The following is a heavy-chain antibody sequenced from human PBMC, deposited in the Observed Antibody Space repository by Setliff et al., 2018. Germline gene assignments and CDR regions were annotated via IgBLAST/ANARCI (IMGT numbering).Heavy chain of an antibody. CDR1: GGTFSRYA. D-gene: IGHD5-12*01. V-gene: IGHV1-69*05. J-gene: IGHJ4*02. CDR3: VRGPGPSVVVAMPFDR. Sequence: ASVKVSCKASGGTFSRYAINWVRQAPGQGLEWMGGIIPIFGTTNYAQRFQGRVTIITDESTTTVYMEVASLRSGDTAVYYCVRGPGPSVVVAMPFDRWGQGTLVTVSS. CDR2: IIPIFGTT.